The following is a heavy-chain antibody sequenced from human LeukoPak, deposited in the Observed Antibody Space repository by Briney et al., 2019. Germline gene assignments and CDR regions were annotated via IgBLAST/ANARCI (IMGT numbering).Heavy chain of an antibody. J-gene: IGHJ3*02. CDR2: ISSSGSTI. D-gene: IGHD4-17*01. CDR3: AKTHGDYDDAFDI. Sequence: PGGSLRLSCAASGFTFSDYYLSWIRQAPGKGLEWVSYISSSGSTIYYADSVKGRFTISRDNAKNSLYLQMNSLRAEDTAVYYCAKTHGDYDDAFDIWGQGTMVTVSS. CDR1: GFTFSDYY. V-gene: IGHV3-11*01.